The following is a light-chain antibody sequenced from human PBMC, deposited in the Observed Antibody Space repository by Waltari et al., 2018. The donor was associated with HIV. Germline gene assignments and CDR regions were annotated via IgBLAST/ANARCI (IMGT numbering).Light chain of an antibody. CDR3: SSYTSSSKGV. V-gene: IGLV2-14*01. J-gene: IGLJ1*01. CDR1: SSDVGGYNY. Sequence: QSALTQPASVSGSPGQSITISCTGTSSDVGGYNYVSWYQQHPGKAPKLMIYEVSNRPSGVSTRFAGSKSGNTASLTISVLQAEDEADYCCSSYTSSSKGVFGTGTKVTVL. CDR2: EVS.